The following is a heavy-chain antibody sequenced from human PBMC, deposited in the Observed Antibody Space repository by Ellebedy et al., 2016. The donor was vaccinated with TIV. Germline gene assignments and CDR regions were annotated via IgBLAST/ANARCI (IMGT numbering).Heavy chain of an antibody. CDR1: GFTFSAYT. V-gene: IGHV3-48*04. CDR2: ITSGTHTT. Sequence: GESLKISCAASGFTFSAYTFNWVRQAPGKGLERVSHITSGTHTTYYADSVKGRFTISRDNAKNSLFLQMNSLTVEDTAVYYCSREGSGWGDVWGKGTTVTVSS. D-gene: IGHD6-19*01. J-gene: IGHJ6*04. CDR3: SREGSGWGDV.